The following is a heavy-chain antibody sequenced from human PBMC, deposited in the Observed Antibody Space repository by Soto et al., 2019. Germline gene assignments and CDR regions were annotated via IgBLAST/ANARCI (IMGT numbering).Heavy chain of an antibody. V-gene: IGHV4-34*01. CDR2: IHHSGST. Sequence: SETLSLTCAVYGGSFSDYYWTWIRQPPGKGLEWIGEIHHSGSTNYNPSLKSRVTISLDTSKNQFSLKLSSVTAADAAVYYCASYGRGTYYYGYYFHHWGQGTPVTVS. CDR1: GGSFSDYY. CDR3: ASYGRGTYYYGYYFHH. D-gene: IGHD3-10*01. J-gene: IGHJ4*02.